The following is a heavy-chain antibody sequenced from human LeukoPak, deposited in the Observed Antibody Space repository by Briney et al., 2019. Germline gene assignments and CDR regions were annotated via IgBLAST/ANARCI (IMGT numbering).Heavy chain of an antibody. Sequence: GGSLRLSCAASGFTFSSYGMHWVRQPPGKGLEWVAVIWYDGSNKYYADSVKDRFTISRDNSKNTLYLQMNSLRAEDTAVYYCAKESSSGYYYDAFGIWGQGTMVTVSS. V-gene: IGHV3-33*06. D-gene: IGHD3-22*01. CDR2: IWYDGSNK. J-gene: IGHJ3*02. CDR1: GFTFSSYG. CDR3: AKESSSGYYYDAFGI.